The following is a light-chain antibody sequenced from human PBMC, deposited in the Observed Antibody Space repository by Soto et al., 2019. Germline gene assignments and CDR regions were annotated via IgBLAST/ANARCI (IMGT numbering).Light chain of an antibody. CDR1: QSVSSD. Sequence: EIVMTQSPATLSVSPGERATLSCRASQSVSSDLAWFQQKPGQAPRLLISGASTRAPGIPARFSGSGSGTEFTLTINNLQSEDFAVYYCQQYNDWPPLTFGGGTKVEI. V-gene: IGKV3-15*01. J-gene: IGKJ4*01. CDR3: QQYNDWPPLT. CDR2: GAS.